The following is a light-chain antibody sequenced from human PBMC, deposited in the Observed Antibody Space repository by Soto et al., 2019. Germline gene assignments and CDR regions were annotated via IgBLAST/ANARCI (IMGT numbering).Light chain of an antibody. V-gene: IGKV1-5*01. CDR2: DAS. CDR3: QQYNSYST. Sequence: DIQMTQSPSTLSAYEGDRVTITCRASQSISSWLAWYQQKPGKAPKLLIYDASSLESGVPSRFSGSGSGTEFTLTISSLQPDDFATYYCQQYNSYSTFGQGTKVDI. J-gene: IGKJ1*01. CDR1: QSISSW.